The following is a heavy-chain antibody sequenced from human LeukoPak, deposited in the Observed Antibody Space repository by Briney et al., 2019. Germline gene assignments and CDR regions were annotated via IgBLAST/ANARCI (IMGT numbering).Heavy chain of an antibody. CDR2: INPSGGST. CDR3: ARVSSSWYGGYYYYYMDV. D-gene: IGHD6-13*01. J-gene: IGHJ6*03. V-gene: IGHV1-46*01. Sequence: GASVKVSCKASGYTFTSYHMHWVRQAPGQGLEWMGIINPSGGSTSYAQKFQGRVTMTRDMSTSTVYMELSSLRSEDTAVYYCARVSSSWYGGYYYYYMDVWGKGTTVTVSS. CDR1: GYTFTSYH.